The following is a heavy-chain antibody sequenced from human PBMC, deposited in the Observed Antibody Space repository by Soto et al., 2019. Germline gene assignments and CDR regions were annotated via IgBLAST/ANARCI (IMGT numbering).Heavy chain of an antibody. J-gene: IGHJ4*02. Sequence: QVQLVQSGAEVKKPGSSVKVSCKASGGTFSSYTISWVRQAPGQGLEWMGRIIPILGIANYAQKFQGRVTITADNSTRTAYMELSSLSSEDTAVYYCARIGGNQRFDYWGQGNLVTVSS. CDR3: ARIGGNQRFDY. CDR2: IIPILGIA. V-gene: IGHV1-69*02. D-gene: IGHD2-15*01. CDR1: GGTFSSYT.